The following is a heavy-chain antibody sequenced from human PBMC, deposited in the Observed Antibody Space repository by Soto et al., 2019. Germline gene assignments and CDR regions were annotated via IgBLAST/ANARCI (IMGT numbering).Heavy chain of an antibody. V-gene: IGHV4-31*03. CDR3: ARHVGWRWLQLGSGSRKTGEFDY. Sequence: PSETLSLTCTVSGGSISSGGYYWSWIRQHPGKGLEWIGYIYYSGSTYYNPSLKSRVTISVDTSKNQFSLKLSSVTAADTAVYYCARHVGWRWLQLGSGSRKTGEFDYWGQGTLVSVSS. CDR1: GGSISSGGYY. D-gene: IGHD1-1*01. J-gene: IGHJ4*02. CDR2: IYYSGST.